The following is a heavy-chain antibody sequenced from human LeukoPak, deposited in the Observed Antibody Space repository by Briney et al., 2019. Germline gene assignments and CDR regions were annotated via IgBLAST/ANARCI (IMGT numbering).Heavy chain of an antibody. Sequence: SETLSLTCAVYGGSFSGYYWSWIRHPPGKGLEWIGEINHSGSTNYNPSLKSRVTISVDTSKNQFSLKLSSVTAADTAVYYCARGRGYYDSRSNFWFDPWGQGTLVTVSS. CDR2: INHSGST. J-gene: IGHJ5*02. D-gene: IGHD3-22*01. V-gene: IGHV4-34*01. CDR1: GGSFSGYY. CDR3: ARGRGYYDSRSNFWFDP.